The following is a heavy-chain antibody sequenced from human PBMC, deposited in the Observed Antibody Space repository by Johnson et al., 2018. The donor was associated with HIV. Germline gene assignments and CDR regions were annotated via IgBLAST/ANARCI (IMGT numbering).Heavy chain of an antibody. CDR1: GFTVSDYY. CDR3: VRDVGPLDI. V-gene: IGHV3-7*03. CDR2: INKDGGEE. Sequence: VQLVESGGGLIQPGGSLRLSCAASGFTVSDYYMSWVRQAPGDRLARLTTINKDGGEEYYVDSVKGRFTISRDNARNSLYLQMNSLRVEDTAVYYCVRDVGPLDIWGQGTLVTVS. J-gene: IGHJ3*02.